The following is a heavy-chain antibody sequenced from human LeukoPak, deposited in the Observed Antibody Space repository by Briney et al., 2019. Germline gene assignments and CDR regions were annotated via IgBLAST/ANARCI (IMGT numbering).Heavy chain of an antibody. CDR2: IIPTFGTT. CDR1: GYTFTSYD. CDR3: ARALDILVVPGADNWLDP. V-gene: IGHV1-69*13. J-gene: IGHJ5*02. D-gene: IGHD2-2*01. Sequence: SVKVSCKASGYTFTSYDINWVRQATGQGLEWMGGIIPTFGTTNYAQKFQGRVTINADESTDTANMELSSLRSEDTAVYYCARALDILVVPGADNWLDPWGQGTLVTVSS.